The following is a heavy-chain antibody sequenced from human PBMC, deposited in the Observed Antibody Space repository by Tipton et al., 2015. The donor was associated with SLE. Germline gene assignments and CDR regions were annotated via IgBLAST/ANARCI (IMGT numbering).Heavy chain of an antibody. Sequence: LRLSCTVSGGSISSGSYYWSWLRQPAGKGLEWIGRIYTGGSTNYNPSLKSRVTISVDTSKNQFSLKLSSVTAADTAVYYCARKGGYCSSTSCPFDYWGQGTLVTVSS. V-gene: IGHV4-61*02. J-gene: IGHJ4*02. D-gene: IGHD2-2*01. CDR3: ARKGGYCSSTSCPFDY. CDR1: GGSISSGSYY. CDR2: IYTGGST.